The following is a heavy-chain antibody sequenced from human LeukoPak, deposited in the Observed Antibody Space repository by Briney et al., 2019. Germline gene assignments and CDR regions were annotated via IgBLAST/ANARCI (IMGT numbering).Heavy chain of an antibody. CDR3: AKSDCIGIFTYVLDS. D-gene: IGHD1-26*01. V-gene: IGHV3-23*01. Sequence: GGSLRLSCAGSGFSFTSFAMSWVRQAPGRGLEWVSAMSGSGDTTYYADSVKGRFTISRDLSKSTLYLQMNSLRAGDTAVYYCAKSDCIGIFTYVLDSWGE. CDR2: MSGSGDTT. CDR1: GFSFTSFA. J-gene: IGHJ5*01.